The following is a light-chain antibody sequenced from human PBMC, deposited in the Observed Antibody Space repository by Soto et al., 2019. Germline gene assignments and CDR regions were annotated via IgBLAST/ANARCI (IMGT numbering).Light chain of an antibody. CDR2: GAS. V-gene: IGKV3-20*01. Sequence: EIVLTQSPGTLSLSQGERATLSCRASQSVSSIYLAWYQQKPGQAPRLLIYGASSRPTGIPDRFSGSGSGTDFTLTISRLEPEDFAVYYCQQYGSSALTLGGGTKVDIK. CDR3: QQYGSSALT. CDR1: QSVSSIY. J-gene: IGKJ4*01.